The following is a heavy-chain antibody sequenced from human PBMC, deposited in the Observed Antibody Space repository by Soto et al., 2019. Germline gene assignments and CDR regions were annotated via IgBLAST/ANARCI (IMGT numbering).Heavy chain of an antibody. CDR3: AREGMKGSSWFFDY. V-gene: IGHV3-48*01. J-gene: IGHJ4*02. CDR1: GFTFSSYS. Sequence: GGSLRLSCAASGFTFSSYSMNWVRQAPGKGLEWVSYISSSSSTIYYADSVKGRVTITRDTSASTAYMELSSLRSEDTAVYYCAREGMKGSSWFFDYWGQGTLVTVSS. CDR2: ISSSSSTI. D-gene: IGHD6-13*01.